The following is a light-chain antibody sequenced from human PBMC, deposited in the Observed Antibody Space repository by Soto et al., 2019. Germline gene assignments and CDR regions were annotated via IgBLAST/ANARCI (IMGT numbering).Light chain of an antibody. CDR1: QNVSSW. CDR2: MAS. J-gene: IGKJ1*01. V-gene: IGKV1-5*03. CDR3: QQYDKSSRT. Sequence: DILMTQSPSTLSASVGDRVTITCRASQNVSSWLAWYQQSPGKAPKLLIYMASILQRGVPSRFSGSGSGTEFTLAISSLQSDDFATYYCQQYDKSSRTFGQGTKVEV.